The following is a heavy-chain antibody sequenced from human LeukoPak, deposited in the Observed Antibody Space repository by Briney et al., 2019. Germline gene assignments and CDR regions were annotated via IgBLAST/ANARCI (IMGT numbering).Heavy chain of an antibody. J-gene: IGHJ4*02. CDR3: ARRATTERGHSYGLDF. CDR1: GFTFDDYV. CDR2: ITWNSDTI. D-gene: IGHD5-18*01. Sequence: GGSLRLSCAASGFTFDDYVMHWVRQAPGKGLEWVSGITWNSDTIAYADSVKGRFTISRDNAKNSLYLQMNSLRAEDTAMYYCARRATTERGHSYGLDFWGQGTLVTVSS. V-gene: IGHV3-9*01.